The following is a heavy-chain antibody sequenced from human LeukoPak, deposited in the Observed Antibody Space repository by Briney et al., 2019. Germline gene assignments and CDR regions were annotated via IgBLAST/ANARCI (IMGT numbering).Heavy chain of an antibody. Sequence: SETLSLTCTVSGSSISSSSYYWGWIRQPPGKGLEWIGSIYYSGNTYYNPSLKSRVTISVDTSKSQFSLKLSSVTAADTAVYYCARPRQGDYYFDYWGQGTLVTVSS. V-gene: IGHV4-39*01. D-gene: IGHD2-21*02. CDR1: GSSISSSSYY. CDR3: ARPRQGDYYFDY. CDR2: IYYSGNT. J-gene: IGHJ4*02.